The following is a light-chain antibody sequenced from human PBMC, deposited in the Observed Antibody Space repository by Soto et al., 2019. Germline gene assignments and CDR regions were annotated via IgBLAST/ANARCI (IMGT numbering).Light chain of an antibody. CDR1: QSVVSSH. CDR3: QQYGSSPRT. CDR2: GAS. J-gene: IGKJ1*01. V-gene: IGKV3-20*01. Sequence: EIVLTPSPGTLPFSPVERATLSCMASQSVVSSHLAWYQQKPGQAPRLLIYGASSRATGIPDRFSGSGSGTDFTLTIRRLEPEDFAVYYCQQYGSSPRTFGQGNKGDIK.